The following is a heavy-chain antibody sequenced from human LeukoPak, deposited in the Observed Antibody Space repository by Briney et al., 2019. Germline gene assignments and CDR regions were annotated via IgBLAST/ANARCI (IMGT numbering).Heavy chain of an antibody. CDR3: ARDGYDFWSGYYGFDP. Sequence: SETLSLTCAVYGGSFSGYYWSWIRQPPGKGLEWIGEINHSGSTNYNPSLKSRVTISVDTSKDQFSLKLSSVTAADTAVYYCARDGYDFWSGYYGFDPWGQGTLVTVSS. CDR1: GGSFSGYY. CDR2: INHSGST. D-gene: IGHD3-3*01. J-gene: IGHJ5*02. V-gene: IGHV4-34*01.